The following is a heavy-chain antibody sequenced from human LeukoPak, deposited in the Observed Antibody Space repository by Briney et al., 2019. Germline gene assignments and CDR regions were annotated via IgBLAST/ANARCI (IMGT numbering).Heavy chain of an antibody. V-gene: IGHV4-31*03. CDR3: AATVTRRDYFDY. J-gene: IGHJ4*02. Sequence: PSQTLSLTCTVSCGSISSGGYYWSWIRQHPGKGLEWIGYIYYSGSTYYNPSPKTRFTISVDTSKNQFSLKLSSVTAADTAVYYCAATVTRRDYFDYWGQGTLVTVSS. CDR2: IYYSGST. D-gene: IGHD4-17*01. CDR1: CGSISSGGYY.